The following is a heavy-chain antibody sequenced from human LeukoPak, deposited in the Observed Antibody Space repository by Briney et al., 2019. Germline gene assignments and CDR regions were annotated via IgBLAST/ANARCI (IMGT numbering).Heavy chain of an antibody. D-gene: IGHD6-13*01. CDR3: ARDYRDSSSWYYAFDI. CDR2: ISSSGSTI. V-gene: IGHV3-11*01. J-gene: IGHJ3*02. CDR1: GFTFSDYY. Sequence: PGGSLRLSCAASGFTFSDYYMSWIRQAPGKGLEWVSYISSSGSTIYYADSVKGRFTISRDNAKNSLYPQMNSLRAEDTAVYYCARDYRDSSSWYYAFDIWGQGTMVTVSS.